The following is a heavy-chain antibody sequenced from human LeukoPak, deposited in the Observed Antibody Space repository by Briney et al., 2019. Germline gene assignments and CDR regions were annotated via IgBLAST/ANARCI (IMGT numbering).Heavy chain of an antibody. V-gene: IGHV5-51*01. CDR1: GYSITSYW. CDR3: ARRPDYGDYEGVFDY. J-gene: IGHJ4*02. D-gene: IGHD4-17*01. CDR2: IYPSDSDT. Sequence: KISCKGSGYSITSYWIGRVRQMPGKGVESMGIIYPSDSDTRYSPSFQGQVTISADKSISTAYLQWSSLKASDTAMYYCARRPDYGDYEGVFDYWGQGTLVTVSS.